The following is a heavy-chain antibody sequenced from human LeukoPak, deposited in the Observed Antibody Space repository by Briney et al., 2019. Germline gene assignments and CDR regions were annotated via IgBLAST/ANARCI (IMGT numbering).Heavy chain of an antibody. CDR3: ARSHCSSTSCPDVDN. Sequence: GSLRLSFAAAGFTFISYWMSWGRQAPGKGLEWVANIKQDGSVIYSVDSVKGRFTISRDNAKNSLYLQMNSLRAEDTAVYYCARSHCSSTSCPDVDNWGQGTLVTVSS. V-gene: IGHV3-7*02. CDR1: GFTFISYW. J-gene: IGHJ4*02. CDR2: IKQDGSVI. D-gene: IGHD2-2*01.